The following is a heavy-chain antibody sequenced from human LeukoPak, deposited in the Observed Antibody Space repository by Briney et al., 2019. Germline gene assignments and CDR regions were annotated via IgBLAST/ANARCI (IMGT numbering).Heavy chain of an antibody. Sequence: GGSLRLSCAASVFTFSSYNMNWIRQARGKGLQLVSSITSSSSYIYYADSVKGGFTISRDNAKNSLYLQMNSLRDEDTAVYYCARTTPLQIYDILAGSRYDAFDIWGQGTMVTVSS. J-gene: IGHJ3*02. D-gene: IGHD3-9*01. V-gene: IGHV3-21*01. CDR1: VFTFSSYN. CDR3: ARTTPLQIYDILAGSRYDAFDI. CDR2: ITSSSSYI.